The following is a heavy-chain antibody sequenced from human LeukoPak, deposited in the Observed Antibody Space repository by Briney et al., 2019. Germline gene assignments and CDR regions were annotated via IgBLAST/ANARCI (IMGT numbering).Heavy chain of an antibody. CDR1: RFTFSSYS. CDR2: ISSSSSYI. D-gene: IGHD2-2*01. Sequence: PGGSLRLSCAASRFTFSSYSMNWVRQAPGKGLEWVSSISSSSSYIYYADSVKGRFTISRDNAKNSLYLQMNSLRAEDTAVYYCARYCSSTSCYYEDYGMDVWGQGTTVTVSS. CDR3: ARYCSSTSCYYEDYGMDV. V-gene: IGHV3-21*01. J-gene: IGHJ6*02.